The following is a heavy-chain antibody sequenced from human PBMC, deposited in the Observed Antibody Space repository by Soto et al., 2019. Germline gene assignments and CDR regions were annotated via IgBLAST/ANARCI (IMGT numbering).Heavy chain of an antibody. V-gene: IGHV3-23*01. CDR1: GFTFSSYA. CDR3: ENKKEGHLFPNWNRYYYYGMDV. CDR2: ISGSGGST. Sequence: EVQLLESGGGLVQPGGSLRLSCAASGFTFSSYAMSWVRQAPGKGLEWVSAISGSGGSTYYADSVKGRFTITRDNSKNTQQLQMNRMRAEETAVYYCENKKEGHLFPNWNRYYYYGMDVWGQGTTVTVSS. D-gene: IGHD1-20*01. J-gene: IGHJ6*02.